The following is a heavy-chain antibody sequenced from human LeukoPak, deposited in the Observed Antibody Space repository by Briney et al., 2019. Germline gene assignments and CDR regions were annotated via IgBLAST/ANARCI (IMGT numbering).Heavy chain of an antibody. J-gene: IGHJ4*02. CDR1: GFTFSSYG. CDR3: ATDDYYGSGSYSFDY. V-gene: IGHV3-30*03. Sequence: GRSLRLSCAASGFTFSSYGMHWVRQAPGKGLEWVAVISCDGSNKYYADSVKGRFTISRDNSKNTLYLQMNSLRAEDTAVYYCATDDYYGSGSYSFDYWGQGTLVTVSS. D-gene: IGHD3-10*01. CDR2: ISCDGSNK.